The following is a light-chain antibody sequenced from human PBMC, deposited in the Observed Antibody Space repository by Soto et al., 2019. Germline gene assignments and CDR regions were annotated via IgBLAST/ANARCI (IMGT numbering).Light chain of an antibody. CDR2: DAS. CDR3: QQYYSYSLT. V-gene: IGKV1-5*01. CDR1: QSISSY. Sequence: GDRVTITCRASQSISSYLNWYHQKPGKAPKLLIYDASSLESGAPSRFSGSGSGTEFTLTISSLQPDDFATYYCQQYYSYSLTFGGGTKVDIK. J-gene: IGKJ4*01.